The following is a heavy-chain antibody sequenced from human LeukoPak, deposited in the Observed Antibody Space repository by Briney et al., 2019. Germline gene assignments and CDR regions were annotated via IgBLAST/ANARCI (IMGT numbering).Heavy chain of an antibody. D-gene: IGHD6-19*01. CDR2: IDWNGGST. CDR1: GFTFDEYG. J-gene: IGHJ4*02. CDR3: ARVTTGYSSGWYPPDY. Sequence: PGGSLRLSCAASGFTFDEYGMSWVRQAPGKGLEWVSGIDWNGGSTGYADSVKGRFTISRDNAKNSLYLQMNSLRAEDTALYYCARVTTGYSSGWYPPDYWGQGTLVTVSS. V-gene: IGHV3-20*04.